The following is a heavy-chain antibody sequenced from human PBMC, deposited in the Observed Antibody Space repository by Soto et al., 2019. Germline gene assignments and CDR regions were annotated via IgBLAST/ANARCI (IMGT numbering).Heavy chain of an antibody. V-gene: IGHV1-2*02. CDR1: AYAFTSYY. CDR3: ATRYSYVHF. CDR2: INPNSGDT. J-gene: IGHJ4*02. Sequence: SVNVSCKASAYAFTSYYIHLVRQAPGQGLEWMGWINPNSGDTNYSQKFQGRVTMTRDTSFSTAYMELSSLRSDDTAVYYCATRYSYVHFWGQGTLVTGSS. D-gene: IGHD5-18*01.